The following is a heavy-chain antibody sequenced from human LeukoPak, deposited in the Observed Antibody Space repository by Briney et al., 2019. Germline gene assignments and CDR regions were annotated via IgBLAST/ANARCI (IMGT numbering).Heavy chain of an antibody. D-gene: IGHD5-24*01. CDR2: ISPSGGST. V-gene: IGHV1-46*01. Sequence: ASGKVSCKAFGYTFTSNYMHWVRQAPGQGPEWMGVISPSGGSTTYAQKFQGRVTLTRDMSTSTDYLELSSLRSEDTAVYYCARDNSVRDEAWWFNPWGQGTLATVSS. J-gene: IGHJ5*02. CDR1: GYTFTSNY. CDR3: ARDNSVRDEAWWFNP.